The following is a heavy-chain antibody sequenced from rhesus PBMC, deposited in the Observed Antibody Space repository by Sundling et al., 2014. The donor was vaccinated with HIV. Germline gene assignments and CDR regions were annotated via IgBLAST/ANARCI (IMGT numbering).Heavy chain of an antibody. V-gene: IGHV4-169*01. CDR2: IHGRDSNT. J-gene: IGHJ4*01. CDR3: ARGWRYSGPLDY. Sequence: QVQLQESGPGLVKPSETLSVTCAVSGGSISTHYWSWIRRAPGKGLEWIGYIHGRDSNTDYNPSLKSRVTLSVDTSKNQFSLKLSSVTAADTAVYYCARGWRYSGPLDYWGQGVLVTVSS. CDR1: GGSISTHY. D-gene: IGHD5-24*01.